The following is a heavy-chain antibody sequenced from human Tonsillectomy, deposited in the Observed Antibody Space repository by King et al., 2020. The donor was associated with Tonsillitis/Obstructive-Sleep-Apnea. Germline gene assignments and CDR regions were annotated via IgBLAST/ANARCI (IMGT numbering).Heavy chain of an antibody. CDR1: GYTFTSYY. Sequence: QLVQSGAEVKKPGASVKVSCKASGYTFTSYYMHWVRQAPGQGLEWMGIINPSGGSTSYAQKFQGRVTMTRDTSTSTVYMELSSLRSEDTAVYYCARPHCSSTSCYSFDYWGQGTLVTVSP. CDR2: INPSGGST. D-gene: IGHD2-2*02. CDR3: ARPHCSSTSCYSFDY. V-gene: IGHV1-46*01. J-gene: IGHJ4*02.